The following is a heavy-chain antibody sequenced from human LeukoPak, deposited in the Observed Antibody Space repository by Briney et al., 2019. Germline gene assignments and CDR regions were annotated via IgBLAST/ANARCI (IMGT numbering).Heavy chain of an antibody. J-gene: IGHJ4*02. V-gene: IGHV3-30*04. Sequence: QSGGSLRLSCAASGFTFSSYAMHWVRQAPGKGLEWVAVISYDGSNKYYADSVKGRFTISRDNSKNTLYLQMNSLRAEDTAVYYCARDKGGGYYPTIDYWGQGTLVTVSS. CDR3: ARDKGGGYYPTIDY. CDR1: GFTFSSYA. D-gene: IGHD3-22*01. CDR2: ISYDGSNK.